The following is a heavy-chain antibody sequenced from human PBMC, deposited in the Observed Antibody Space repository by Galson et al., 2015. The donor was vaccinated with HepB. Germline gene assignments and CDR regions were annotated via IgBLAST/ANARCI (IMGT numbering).Heavy chain of an antibody. CDR1: GYTFTSYD. Sequence: SVKVSCKASGYTFTSYDINWVRQATGQGLEWMGWMNPNSGNTGYAQKFQGRVTMTRNTSISTAYMELSSLRSEDTAVYYCARDLYYYDSSGYYYYYGMDVWGQGTTVTVSS. D-gene: IGHD3-22*01. CDR2: MNPNSGNT. J-gene: IGHJ6*02. CDR3: ARDLYYYDSSGYYYYYGMDV. V-gene: IGHV1-8*01.